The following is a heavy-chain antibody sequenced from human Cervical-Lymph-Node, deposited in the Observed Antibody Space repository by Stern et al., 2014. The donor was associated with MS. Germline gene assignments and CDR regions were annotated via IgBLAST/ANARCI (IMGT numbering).Heavy chain of an antibody. CDR2: IWYDGSNK. CDR1: GFTFSSYG. Sequence: VQLVESGGGVVQPGRSLRLSCAASGFTFSSYGMHWVRQAPGKGLEWVAVIWYDGSNKYYADSVKGRFTISRDNSKNTLDLQMNSLRAEDTAVYSCARGPPYYFDYWGQGTLVTVSS. V-gene: IGHV3-33*01. CDR3: ARGPPYYFDY. J-gene: IGHJ4*02.